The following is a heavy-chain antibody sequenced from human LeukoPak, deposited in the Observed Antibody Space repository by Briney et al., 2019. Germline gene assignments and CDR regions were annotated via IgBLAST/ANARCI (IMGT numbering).Heavy chain of an antibody. Sequence: GGSLRLSCAASGFTFSSYAMSWVRQAPGKGLEWVSAISGSGGSTYYADFVKGRFTISRDNSKNTLYLQMNSLRAEDTAVYYCAKGPEVVVTAMVYWGQGTLVTVSS. V-gene: IGHV3-23*01. CDR2: ISGSGGST. CDR3: AKGPEVVVTAMVY. D-gene: IGHD2-21*02. J-gene: IGHJ4*02. CDR1: GFTFSSYA.